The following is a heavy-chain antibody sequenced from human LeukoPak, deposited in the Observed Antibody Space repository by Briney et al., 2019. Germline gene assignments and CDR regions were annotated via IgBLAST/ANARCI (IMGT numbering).Heavy chain of an antibody. CDR2: ISSGGSAI. CDR1: GFTFSSYE. V-gene: IGHV3-48*03. CDR3: VRNDYSSSSYFY. Sequence: PGGSLRLSCGASGFTFSSYEMNWVRQAPGKGLEWVSYISSGGSAIYYADSVKGRFTISRDNAKNSLYLQMNSLRAEDTAVYYCVRNDYSSSSYFYWGQGTLVTVSS. D-gene: IGHD6-6*01. J-gene: IGHJ4*02.